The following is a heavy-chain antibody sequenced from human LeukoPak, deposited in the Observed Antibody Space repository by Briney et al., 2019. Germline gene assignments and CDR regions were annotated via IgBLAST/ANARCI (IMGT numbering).Heavy chain of an antibody. CDR1: GGSISSYY. CDR2: IYYSGST. CDR3: ARSSPPFYYDSSGYSFDY. D-gene: IGHD3-22*01. Sequence: SETLSLTCTVSGGSISSYYWSWIRQPPGKGLEWIGYIYYSGSTNYNPSLKSRVTISVDTSKNQFSLKLSPVTAADTAVYYCARSSPPFYYDSSGYSFDYWGQGTLVTDSS. V-gene: IGHV4-59*01. J-gene: IGHJ4*02.